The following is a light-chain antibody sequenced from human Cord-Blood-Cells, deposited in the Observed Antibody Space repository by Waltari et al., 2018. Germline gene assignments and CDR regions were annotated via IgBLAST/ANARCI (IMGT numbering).Light chain of an antibody. CDR2: AAS. Sequence: DTQLPKSQSSQSAYVGSRVTITCRASQGISNSLAWYQQKPGKAPKLLLYAASRLESGVPSRFSGSGSGTDYTLTISSLQPEDFATYYCQQYYSTPITFGQGTRLEIK. J-gene: IGKJ5*01. CDR3: QQYYSTPIT. V-gene: IGKV1-NL1*01. CDR1: QGISNS.